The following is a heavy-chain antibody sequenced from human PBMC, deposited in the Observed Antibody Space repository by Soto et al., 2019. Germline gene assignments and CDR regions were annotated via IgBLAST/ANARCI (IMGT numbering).Heavy chain of an antibody. CDR3: ARSGSSWNLREFDS. CDR1: GVTFNRQD. Sequence: GASVKVSCKASGVTFNRQDMRWVRQAPGQGLEWMGGIIPMFGTPHYAEKFQDRVTITADESTSSAYLEVRSLRSDDTAVYYCARSGSSWNLREFDSWGQGTLVTVSS. CDR2: IIPMFGTP. D-gene: IGHD6-13*01. V-gene: IGHV1-69*13. J-gene: IGHJ4*02.